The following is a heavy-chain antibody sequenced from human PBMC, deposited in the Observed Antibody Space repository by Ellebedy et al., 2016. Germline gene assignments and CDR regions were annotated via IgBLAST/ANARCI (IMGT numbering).Heavy chain of an antibody. V-gene: IGHV3-48*04. Sequence: GESLKISXAASGFTFSTYNMNWVRQAPGKGLECVSYISTSSRTIYYADSVKGRFTISRDNAKNSLYLQMNSLRAEDTAVYYCARSPRDGYKDYWGQGTLVTVSS. CDR2: ISTSSRTI. CDR1: GFTFSTYN. J-gene: IGHJ4*02. D-gene: IGHD5-24*01. CDR3: ARSPRDGYKDY.